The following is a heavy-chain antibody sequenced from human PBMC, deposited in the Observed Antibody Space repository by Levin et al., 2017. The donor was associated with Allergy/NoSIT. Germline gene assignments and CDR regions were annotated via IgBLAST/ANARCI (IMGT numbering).Heavy chain of an antibody. D-gene: IGHD3-10*01. CDR1: GGSISSSSYY. Sequence: SQTLSLTCTVSGGSISSSSYYWGWIRQSPGKGLEWLGSIYYSGSTYYNPSLKSRVTISVDTSKNQFSLELTSVTAADTAVNYCARQGKPDGSGIDYWGQGILVTVSS. CDR3: ARQGKPDGSGIDY. J-gene: IGHJ4*02. V-gene: IGHV4-39*01. CDR2: IYYSGST.